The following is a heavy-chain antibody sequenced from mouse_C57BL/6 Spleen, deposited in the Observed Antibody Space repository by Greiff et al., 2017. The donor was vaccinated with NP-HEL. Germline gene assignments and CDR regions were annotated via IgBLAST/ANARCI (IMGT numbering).Heavy chain of an antibody. CDR1: GYAFSSYW. Sequence: QVQLQQSGAELVKPGASVKISCKASGYAFSSYWMNWVKQRPGKGLEWIGQIYPGDGDTNYNGKFKGKATLTADKSSSTAYMQLSSLTSEDSAVYFCARWGYGRGYAMDYWGQGTSVTVSS. D-gene: IGHD1-1*01. CDR2: IYPGDGDT. J-gene: IGHJ4*01. V-gene: IGHV1-80*01. CDR3: ARWGYGRGYAMDY.